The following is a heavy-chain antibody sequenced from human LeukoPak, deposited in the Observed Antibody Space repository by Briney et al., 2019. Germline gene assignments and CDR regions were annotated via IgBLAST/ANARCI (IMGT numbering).Heavy chain of an antibody. CDR1: GGSISSQY. CDR2: ISYSGTT. J-gene: IGHJ3*02. Sequence: SETLSLTCTVSGGSISSQYWSWIRQHPGKGLEWIGYISYSGTTYYNPSLKSRLTISLDTSKNQFSLELSSVTAADTAVYYCARAAWRGTNSRDAFDIWGLGTVVTVSS. CDR3: ARAAWRGTNSRDAFDI. D-gene: IGHD4/OR15-4a*01. V-gene: IGHV4-59*06.